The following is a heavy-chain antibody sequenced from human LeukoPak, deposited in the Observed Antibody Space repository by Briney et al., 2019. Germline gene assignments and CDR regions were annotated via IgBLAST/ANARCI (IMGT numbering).Heavy chain of an antibody. CDR1: GFTFSSYS. CDR2: ISSSSSTI. Sequence: GGSLRLSSAASGFTFSSYSMNWVRQAPGKGLEWVSYISSSSSTIYYADSVKGRFTISRDNAKNSLYLQMNSLRAEDTAVYYCARDQPGDFADYWGQGTLVTVSS. CDR3: ARDQPGDFADY. V-gene: IGHV3-48*04. D-gene: IGHD7-27*01. J-gene: IGHJ4*02.